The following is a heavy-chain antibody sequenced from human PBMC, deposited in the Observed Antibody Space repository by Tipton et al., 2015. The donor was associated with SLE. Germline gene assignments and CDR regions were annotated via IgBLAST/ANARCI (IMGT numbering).Heavy chain of an antibody. J-gene: IGHJ4*02. CDR3: ARHPTYFDY. V-gene: IGHV4-34*01. Sequence: GLVKPSETLSLICAVYGGSFSGYCWSWIRQPPGKGLEWIGEIDHSGSTNYNPSLKSRVTISLDTSKNQFSLRLSSVTAADTAVYYCARHPTYFDYWGQGTLVTVSS. CDR1: GGSFSGYC. CDR2: IDHSGST.